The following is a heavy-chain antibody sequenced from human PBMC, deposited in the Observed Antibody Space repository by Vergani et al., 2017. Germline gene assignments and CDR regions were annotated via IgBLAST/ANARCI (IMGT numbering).Heavy chain of an antibody. CDR3: ARVNTETNGHRFYYYYMDV. CDR1: GGSFTSYH. CDR2: IDHTGRP. J-gene: IGHJ6*03. V-gene: IGHV4-34*01. Sequence: QVQLQQWGGGLLKPSETLSLTCVVNGGSFTSYHWTWIRQSPGEGLEWVGDIDHTGRPDYNPSLKSRLTMSGDKSRNHFSLTLNSVTATDTAIYFCARVNTETNGHRFYYYYMDVWGQGTAVTVS. D-gene: IGHD2-8*01.